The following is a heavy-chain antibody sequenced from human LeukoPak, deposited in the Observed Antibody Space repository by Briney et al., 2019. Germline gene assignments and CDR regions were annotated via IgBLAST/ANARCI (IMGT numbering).Heavy chain of an antibody. V-gene: IGHV3-33*06. J-gene: IGHJ2*01. CDR2: IWYDGSNK. CDR1: GFTVSSYG. Sequence: GRSLRLSCAASGFTVSSYGMHWDRQAPGKGLEWVAVIWYDGSNKYYADSVKGRFTISRDNSKNTLYLQMNSLRAEDTAVYYCAKRATDNWYFDLWGRGTLVTVSS. CDR3: AKRATDNWYFDL.